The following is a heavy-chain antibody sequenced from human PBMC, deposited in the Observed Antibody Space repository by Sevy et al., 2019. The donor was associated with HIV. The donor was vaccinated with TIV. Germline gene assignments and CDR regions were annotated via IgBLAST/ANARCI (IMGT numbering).Heavy chain of an antibody. J-gene: IGHJ4*02. D-gene: IGHD6-13*01. Sequence: GGSLRLSCAASGFTFSNYAMHWVRQSPGKGLEWVAVISYDGSNNNYADSVKGRFTISRDDSKNTLYLQMISLRPEDTAACYCARGLYLGYSSSWYYFDSWGQGIRVTVSS. CDR2: ISYDGSNN. CDR3: ARGLYLGYSSSWYYFDS. CDR1: GFTFSNYA. V-gene: IGHV3-30-3*01.